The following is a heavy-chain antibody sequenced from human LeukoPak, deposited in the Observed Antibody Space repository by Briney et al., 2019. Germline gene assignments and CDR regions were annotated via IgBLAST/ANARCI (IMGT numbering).Heavy chain of an antibody. D-gene: IGHD6-19*01. CDR1: GYTFTSYG. CDR3: ARDRWNIAVAGTNDY. CDR2: ISAYNGNT. Sequence: GASVKVSCKASGYTFTSYGISWVRQAPGQGREWMGWISAYNGNTNYAQKLQGRVTMTTDTSTSTAYMELRSLRSDDTAVYYCARDRWNIAVAGTNDYWGQGTLVTVSS. V-gene: IGHV1-18*01. J-gene: IGHJ4*02.